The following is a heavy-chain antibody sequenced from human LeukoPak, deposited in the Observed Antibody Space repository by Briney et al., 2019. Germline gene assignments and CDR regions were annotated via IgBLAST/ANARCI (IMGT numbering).Heavy chain of an antibody. V-gene: IGHV3-74*03. Sequence: PGGSLRLSCAASGFTFSDYWMHWVRQAPGKGLVWVSRITSHGSNTTYADSVKGRFTISRDNARNTLYLQMDSLRAEDTAIYYCARVSYYDDSWGQGTLVTVSS. CDR1: GFTFSDYW. CDR2: ITSHGSNT. J-gene: IGHJ5*01. CDR3: ARVSYYDDS. D-gene: IGHD3-16*01.